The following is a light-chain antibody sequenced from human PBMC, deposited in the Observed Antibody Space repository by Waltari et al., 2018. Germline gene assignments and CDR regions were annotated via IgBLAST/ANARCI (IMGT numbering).Light chain of an antibody. Sequence: DIQMTQSPSTLSASVGDSVTITCRASQSISNWLAWYQQKPGKAPKLLIYKASTLESVVPSRFSGSGSGTEFTLTISSLQPDDFATYYCQQYNSYSLLTFGGGTKVEIK. J-gene: IGKJ4*01. CDR3: QQYNSYSLLT. CDR2: KAS. V-gene: IGKV1-5*03. CDR1: QSISNW.